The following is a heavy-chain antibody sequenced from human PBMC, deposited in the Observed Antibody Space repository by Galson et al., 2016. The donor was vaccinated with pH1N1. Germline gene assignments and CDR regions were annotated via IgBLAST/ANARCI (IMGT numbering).Heavy chain of an antibody. J-gene: IGHJ4*02. Sequence: SLRLSCAGSGFTFINYAMSWVRQAPGKGLEWVSTISGTGDPTYYADSVKGRFTISRDNSNNTVYLRMNRLRVEDTAVYYWAKDLGRYSEIDYWGQGTLVTVSS. CDR1: GFTFINYA. V-gene: IGHV3-23*01. CDR2: ISGTGDPT. CDR3: AKDLGRYSEIDY. D-gene: IGHD1-26*01.